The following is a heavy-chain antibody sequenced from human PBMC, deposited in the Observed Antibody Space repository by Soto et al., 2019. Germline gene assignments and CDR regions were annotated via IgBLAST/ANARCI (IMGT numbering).Heavy chain of an antibody. D-gene: IGHD2-21*01. CDR1: GFTVSNTY. V-gene: IGHV3-66*01. CDR2: LYSGENT. CDR3: ARNRGSFVIHDY. Sequence: EVQLVESGGGLVQPGGSLRLSCAASGFTVSNTYMSWVRQAPGKGLEWLSILYSGENTYYADSVKGRFTISRDNAKNTLFLQMNSLRAEDTAVYYCARNRGSFVIHDYWGQGTLVTVSS. J-gene: IGHJ4*02.